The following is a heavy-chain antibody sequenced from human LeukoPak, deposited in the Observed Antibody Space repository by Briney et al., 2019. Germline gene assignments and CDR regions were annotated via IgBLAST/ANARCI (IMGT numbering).Heavy chain of an antibody. V-gene: IGHV3-11*01. CDR2: ISSSGSTI. Sequence: GGSLRLSCAASGFTFSDYYMNWVRQAPGKGLEWVSYISSSGSTIYYADSVKGRFTISRDNSKNTLYLQMNSLRAEDTAVYYFAKDRGVTMIVVVSSGDAFDIWGQGTMVTVSS. D-gene: IGHD3-22*01. CDR1: GFTFSDYY. CDR3: AKDRGVTMIVVVSSGDAFDI. J-gene: IGHJ3*02.